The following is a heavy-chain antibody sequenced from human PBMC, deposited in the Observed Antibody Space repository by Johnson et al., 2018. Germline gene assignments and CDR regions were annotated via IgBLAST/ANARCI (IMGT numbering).Heavy chain of an antibody. D-gene: IGHD3-9*01. Sequence: QVQLVQSGGGVVQPGRSLRLSCAASGFTFSSYGMPWVRQAPGKGLEWVAVIWYDGSNKYYADSVKGRFTISRDNSKNTLYLQMNSLRAEDTAVYYCAKDRWEDYILTGYYGMDVWGQGTTVTVSS. CDR2: IWYDGSNK. V-gene: IGHV3-33*06. CDR1: GFTFSSYG. J-gene: IGHJ6*02. CDR3: AKDRWEDYILTGYYGMDV.